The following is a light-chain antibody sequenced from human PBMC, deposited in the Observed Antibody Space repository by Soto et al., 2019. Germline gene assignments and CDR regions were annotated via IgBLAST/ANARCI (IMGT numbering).Light chain of an antibody. CDR2: GAS. V-gene: IGKV3-20*01. Sequence: EIVLTQSPGTLSLSPGERATLSCRASQSVSSNYLAWYQHRPGQAPSLLIYGASSRATGIPDRFSGSGSGTDFILTISRLQPEDFAVYYCQQYGTSPRTFGQGTTVEIK. CDR1: QSVSSNY. CDR3: QQYGTSPRT. J-gene: IGKJ1*01.